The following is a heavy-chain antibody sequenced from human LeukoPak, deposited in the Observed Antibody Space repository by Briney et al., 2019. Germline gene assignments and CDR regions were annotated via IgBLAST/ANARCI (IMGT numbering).Heavy chain of an antibody. CDR1: GFIFSSYT. J-gene: IGHJ5*02. CDR3: ARGGARYLDS. Sequence: GGSLRLSCVASGFIFSSYTMSWVRQAPGKGLEWVAKMKEDGSDIYYVDSVKGRFTICRDNAKNSLCLRMSNLRAEDTAVYYCARGGARYLDSWGQGTLVTVSS. V-gene: IGHV3-7*01. CDR2: MKEDGSDI. D-gene: IGHD3-9*01.